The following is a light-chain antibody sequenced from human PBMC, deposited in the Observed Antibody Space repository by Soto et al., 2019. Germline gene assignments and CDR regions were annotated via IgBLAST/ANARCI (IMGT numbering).Light chain of an antibody. CDR2: DVS. CDR3: QQYNNWPLT. Sequence: EVVLTQSPGTLSLSPGERATLSCRASQSVGSRYLAWYQRKPGQAPRLLIYDVSSRATGIPDRFSGSGSGTDFTLTISSLQSEDFAVYYCQQYNNWPLTFGGGTKVEIK. V-gene: IGKV3-20*01. J-gene: IGKJ4*01. CDR1: QSVGSRY.